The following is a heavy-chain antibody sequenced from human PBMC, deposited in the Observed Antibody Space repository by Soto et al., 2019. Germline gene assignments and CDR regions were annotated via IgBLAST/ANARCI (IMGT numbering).Heavy chain of an antibody. J-gene: IGHJ4*02. D-gene: IGHD6-13*01. CDR1: GFTFSSYW. CDR2: INDDGSLR. Sequence: EVPLVESGGGSVQPGGSLRLSCAASGFTFSSYWMIWVRQAPGKGLVWVSRINDDGSLRNYADSVKGRFTISSDNANNTLYLQMNSLRAEDTAVYYCATYRAAASEYWGQGTLVTVSS. V-gene: IGHV3-74*01. CDR3: ATYRAAASEY.